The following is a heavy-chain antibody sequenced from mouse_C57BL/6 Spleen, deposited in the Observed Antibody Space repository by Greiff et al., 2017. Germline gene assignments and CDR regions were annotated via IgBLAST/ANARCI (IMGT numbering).Heavy chain of an antibody. CDR1: GYSITSGYF. Sequence: EVKLVESGPGLVKPSPSLSLSCSVSGYSITSGYFWNLIRRAPGNQLGWIGIISYDGSNNYNPTLKNRISITRDTSKNPCFLKLNSVTAEDTATYYCALENCYYPSWFSYWGQGTLVTVAA. V-gene: IGHV3-6*01. J-gene: IGHJ3*01. CDR3: ALENCYYPSWFSY. D-gene: IGHD2-3*01. CDR2: ISYDGSN.